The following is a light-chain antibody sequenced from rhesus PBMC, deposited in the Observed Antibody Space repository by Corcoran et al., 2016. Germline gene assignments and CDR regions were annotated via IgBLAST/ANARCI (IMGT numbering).Light chain of an antibody. CDR3: QPYYRTPFT. CDR2: EAS. J-gene: IGKJ3*01. V-gene: IGKV1-33*02. CDR1: QGITNV. Sequence: DIQMTQSPSSLSASVGDRVTITCRASQGITNVLAWYQQKPGETPKLLIYEASSLQSGIPSRFSGVGSGTDFTLTNSSLQPEDFATYYCQPYYRTPFTFGPGTKLDIK.